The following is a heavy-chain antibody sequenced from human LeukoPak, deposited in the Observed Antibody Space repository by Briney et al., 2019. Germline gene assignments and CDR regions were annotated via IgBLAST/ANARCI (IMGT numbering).Heavy chain of an antibody. D-gene: IGHD3-22*01. CDR1: GFTFSSYW. CDR3: ARAVVIITSTYIFDF. Sequence: GGSLRLSCAASGFTFSSYWMHWVRQAPGKGLVWVSRINSDGSSTSYADSVKGRFTISRDNAKNTLYLQMSSLRGDDTAVYYCARAVVIITSTYIFDFCGQGTLVTVSS. V-gene: IGHV3-74*01. J-gene: IGHJ4*02. CDR2: INSDGSST.